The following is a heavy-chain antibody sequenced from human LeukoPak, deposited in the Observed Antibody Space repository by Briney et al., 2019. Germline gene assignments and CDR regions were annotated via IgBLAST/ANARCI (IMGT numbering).Heavy chain of an antibody. Sequence: GGSLRLSCAASGFTFSSYWMHWVRQAPGKGLVWVSRINSDGSSTSYADSVKGRFTISRDNAKNTLYLQMNSLRAEDTAVYYCAKVYCSSTSCYTARYFDYWGQGTLVTVSS. D-gene: IGHD2-2*02. CDR1: GFTFSSYW. CDR3: AKVYCSSTSCYTARYFDY. CDR2: INSDGSST. V-gene: IGHV3-74*01. J-gene: IGHJ4*02.